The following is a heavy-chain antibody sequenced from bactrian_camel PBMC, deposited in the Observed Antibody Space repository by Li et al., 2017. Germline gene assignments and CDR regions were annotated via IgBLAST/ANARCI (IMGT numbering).Heavy chain of an antibody. CDR3: TARYEFGLGACSGVGGLGF. D-gene: IGHD1*01. V-gene: IGHV3S10*01. CDR2: LDSDGRI. Sequence: DVQLVESGGGSVQAGGSLRLSCAVSVSSANDYCLGWFRQASGKEREWVGSLDSDGRINYADSVKGRFTISKDNRKNILYLQMNSLTPGDTAMYYCTARYEFGLGACSGVGGLGFWGQGTQVTVS. CDR1: VSSANDYC. J-gene: IGHJ6*01.